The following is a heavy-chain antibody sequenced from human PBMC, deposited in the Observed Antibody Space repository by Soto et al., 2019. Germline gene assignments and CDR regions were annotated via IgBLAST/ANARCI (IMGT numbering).Heavy chain of an antibody. J-gene: IGHJ4*02. D-gene: IGHD2-15*01. CDR3: ARVGICSGGSCYQWVFDY. V-gene: IGHV3-21*01. CDR2: ISTNSRYI. CDR1: GFTFTSYS. Sequence: EVQLVESGGGMVQPGGSLRLSCAASGFTFTSYSMNWVRQAPGKGLEWVSSISTNSRYINYADSVRGRFTSSRGNAKKSQYLLMDSLGAEQAAVYYCARVGICSGGSCYQWVFDYWGQGTLVTVSS.